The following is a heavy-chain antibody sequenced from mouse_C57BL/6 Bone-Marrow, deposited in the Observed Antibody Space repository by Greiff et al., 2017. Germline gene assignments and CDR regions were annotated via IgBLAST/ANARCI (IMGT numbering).Heavy chain of an antibody. J-gene: IGHJ1*03. CDR1: GYTFTSYW. Sequence: QVQLQQPGAELVRPGTSVKLSFKASGYTFTSYWMHWVKQRPGQGLEWIGVIDPSDSYTNYNQKFKGKATLTVDTSSSTAYMQLSSLTSEDSAVYYCARTITTVVAHWYFDVWGTGTTVTVSS. V-gene: IGHV1-59*01. CDR3: ARTITTVVAHWYFDV. CDR2: IDPSDSYT. D-gene: IGHD1-1*01.